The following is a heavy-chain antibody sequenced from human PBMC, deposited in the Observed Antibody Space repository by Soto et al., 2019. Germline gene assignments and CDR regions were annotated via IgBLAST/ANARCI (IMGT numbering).Heavy chain of an antibody. Sequence: PGESLKISCKGSGYSFTSYWISWVRQMPGKGLEWMGRIDPSDSYTNYSPSFQGHVTISADKSISTAYLQWSSLKASDTAMYYCARAATLDYYYYGMDVWGQGTPVTVSS. V-gene: IGHV5-10-1*01. CDR1: GYSFTSYW. CDR3: ARAATLDYYYYGMDV. D-gene: IGHD1-26*01. J-gene: IGHJ6*01. CDR2: IDPSDSYT.